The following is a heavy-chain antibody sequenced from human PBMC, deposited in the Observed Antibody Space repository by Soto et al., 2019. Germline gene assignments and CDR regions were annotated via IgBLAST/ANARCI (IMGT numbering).Heavy chain of an antibody. CDR1: GGSISSYY. CDR3: ARVGYSYGYVSYYYYYMDV. CDR2: IYYSGST. J-gene: IGHJ6*03. Sequence: SETLSLTCTVSGGSISSYYWSWIRQPPGKGLEWIGYIYYSGSTNYNPSLKSRVTISVDTSKNQFSLKLSSVTAADTAVYYCARVGYSYGYVSYYYYYMDVWGKGTTVTVSS. D-gene: IGHD5-18*01. V-gene: IGHV4-59*12.